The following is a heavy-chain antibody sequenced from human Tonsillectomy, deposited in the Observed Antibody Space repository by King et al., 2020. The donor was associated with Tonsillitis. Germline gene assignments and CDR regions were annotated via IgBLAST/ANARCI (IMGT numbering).Heavy chain of an antibody. CDR2: IKPDGSGK. Sequence: VQLVESGGGLVQPGGALKLSCAASEFTFSSSWMTWVLQAPGKGLQRVATIKPDGSGKYYADSVKGRFTDSSDKAKNSLDLQIKSLRYEETALYYCARGQAYSGFDYWGQGTLVTVSS. J-gene: IGHJ4*02. V-gene: IGHV3-7*04. CDR1: EFTFSSSW. D-gene: IGHD1-26*01. CDR3: ARGQAYSGFDY.